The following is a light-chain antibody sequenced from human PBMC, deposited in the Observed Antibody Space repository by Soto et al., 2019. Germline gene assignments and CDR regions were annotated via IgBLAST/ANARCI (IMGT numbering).Light chain of an antibody. Sequence: DIQMTQSPSPLSASVGDRVTITCQASQDISNYLNWYQQKPGKAPKLLIYDAINLETGVPSRFSGSGSGTDFTVTISSLQPEDIATYYCQRYDNVPLTFGGGTRVEIK. V-gene: IGKV1-33*01. CDR1: QDISNY. CDR3: QRYDNVPLT. CDR2: DAI. J-gene: IGKJ4*01.